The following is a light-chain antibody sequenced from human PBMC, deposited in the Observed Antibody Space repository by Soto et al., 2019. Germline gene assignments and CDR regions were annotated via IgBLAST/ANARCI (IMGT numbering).Light chain of an antibody. CDR2: DVS. Sequence: QSALTQPASVSGSPGQSITISCTGTSSDVGGYNYVSWYQQHPGKAPKLMIYDVSNRPSGVSNRFSASKSGNTASLTISGLQGEDEADYYCSSYTSSSTVFGGGTQLTVL. V-gene: IGLV2-14*01. J-gene: IGLJ2*01. CDR1: SSDVGGYNY. CDR3: SSYTSSSTV.